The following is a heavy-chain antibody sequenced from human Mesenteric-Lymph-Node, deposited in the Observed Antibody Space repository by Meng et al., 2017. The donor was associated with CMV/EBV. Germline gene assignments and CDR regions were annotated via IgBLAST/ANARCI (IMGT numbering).Heavy chain of an antibody. CDR3: ARDIWFGGLADY. CDR1: GFTFSSFW. V-gene: IGHV3-7*01. CDR2: IKQDGSEK. J-gene: IGHJ4*02. D-gene: IGHD3-10*01. Sequence: GESLKISCAASGFTFSSFWMSWVRQAPGKGLEWVANIKQDGSEKYFVDSVKGRFTISRDNAKNSLYLQMNSLRAEDTAFYYCARDIWFGGLADYWGQGTLVTVSS.